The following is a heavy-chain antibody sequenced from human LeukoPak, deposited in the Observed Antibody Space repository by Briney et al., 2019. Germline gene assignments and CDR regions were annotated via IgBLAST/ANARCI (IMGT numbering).Heavy chain of an antibody. D-gene: IGHD2-15*01. V-gene: IGHV4-34*01. J-gene: IGHJ4*02. CDR1: GGSFSGYY. CDR3: ARGSGVVAARTFDY. Sequence: KSSETLSLTCAVYGGSFSGYYWSWIRQPPGKGLEWIGEINHSGSTNYNPSLKSRVTISVDTSKNQFSLKLSSATAADTAVYYCARGSGVVAARTFDYWGQGTLVTVSS. CDR2: INHSGST.